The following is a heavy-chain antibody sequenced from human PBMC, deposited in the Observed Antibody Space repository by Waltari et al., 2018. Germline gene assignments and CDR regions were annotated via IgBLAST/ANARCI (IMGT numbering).Heavy chain of an antibody. Sequence: EVQLVESGGGLVQPGGSLRLSCAASGFTFSSYWMSWVRQAPGKGLEWVANIKQDGSEKYYVDSVKGRFTISRDNAKNSLYLQMNSLRAEDTAVYYCASVGSSGPWYFDLWGRGTLVTVSS. D-gene: IGHD6-6*01. J-gene: IGHJ2*01. V-gene: IGHV3-7*01. CDR2: IKQDGSEK. CDR3: ASVGSSGPWYFDL. CDR1: GFTFSSYW.